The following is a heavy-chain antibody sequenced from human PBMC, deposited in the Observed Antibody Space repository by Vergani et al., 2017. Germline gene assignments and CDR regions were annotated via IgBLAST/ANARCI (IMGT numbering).Heavy chain of an antibody. Sequence: QVQLVQSGAEVKKPGSSVKVSCKASGGTFSSYTISWVRQAPGQGLEWMGRIIPILGIANYAQKFQGRVTITADKSTSTAYMELSSLRSEDTAVYYCARVGCSGGSCYSWGQGTLVTVSS. D-gene: IGHD2-15*01. CDR3: ARVGCSGGSCYS. CDR1: GGTFSSYT. J-gene: IGHJ4*02. CDR2: IIPILGIA. V-gene: IGHV1-69*09.